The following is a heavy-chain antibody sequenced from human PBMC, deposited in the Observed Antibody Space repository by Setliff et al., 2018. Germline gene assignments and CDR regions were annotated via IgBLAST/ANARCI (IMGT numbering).Heavy chain of an antibody. V-gene: IGHV4-4*07. CDR1: GDSISTYY. CDR2: VFVDGST. D-gene: IGHD3-22*01. Sequence: SETLSLTCTVSGDSISTYYWSWIRRPAGKGLEWIGRVFVDGSTDYNPSLKSRVTMSVDTSKNQFSLKLTSVTAADTAIYYCARATSSDWAAWFDPWSQGILVTVSS. CDR3: ARATSSDWAAWFDP. J-gene: IGHJ5*02.